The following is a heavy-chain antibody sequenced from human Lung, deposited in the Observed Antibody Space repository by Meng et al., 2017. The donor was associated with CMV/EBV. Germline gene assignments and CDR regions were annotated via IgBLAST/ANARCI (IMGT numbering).Heavy chain of an antibody. V-gene: IGHV3-9*01. CDR3: VRVGLAMAV. D-gene: IGHD3-16*01. CDR2: ISWNSDNK. J-gene: IGHJ6*02. CDR1: GFPFDDYS. Sequence: SCAASGFPFDDYSMHWVRQAPGKGLEWVSGISWNSDNKGYGDSVKGRFTISRDNARNSLYLQMNSLRVEDTALYYCVRVGLAMAVWGQGTTVTVSS.